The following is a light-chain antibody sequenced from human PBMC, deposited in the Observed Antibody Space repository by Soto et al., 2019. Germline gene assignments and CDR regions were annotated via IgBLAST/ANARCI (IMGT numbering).Light chain of an antibody. V-gene: IGKV3-20*01. Sequence: EIVLTQSPGTLSLSPGEIATLSCRASQSVSSSYLAWYQQKPGQAPRLLIYGASSRATGIPDRFSGSGSGTDLPRNISRLEPEDFAVYYFQQYGSTFGPETRVDIK. J-gene: IGKJ3*01. CDR2: GAS. CDR3: QQYGST. CDR1: QSVSSSY.